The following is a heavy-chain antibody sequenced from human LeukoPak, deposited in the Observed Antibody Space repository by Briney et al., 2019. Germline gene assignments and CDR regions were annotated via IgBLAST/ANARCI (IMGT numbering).Heavy chain of an antibody. CDR2: IKEDGSET. CDR1: GFMFSSYW. CDR3: ARGGVTRRVNLAP. Sequence: GGSLRLSCAASGFMFSSYWMTWVRQAPGKGLEWLANIKEDGSETYYADSVKGRFTISRDNAKNSLYLQMNSLRAEDTAVYYCARGGVTRRVNLAPWDQGTLVTVSS. V-gene: IGHV3-7*01. J-gene: IGHJ5*02. D-gene: IGHD3-10*01.